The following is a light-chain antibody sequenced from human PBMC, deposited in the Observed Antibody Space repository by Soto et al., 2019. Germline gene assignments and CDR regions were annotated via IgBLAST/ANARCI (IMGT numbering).Light chain of an antibody. V-gene: IGKV3-11*01. CDR1: QSVSSY. CDR3: QQRSNWGGLLFT. Sequence: EIVLTQSPATLSLSPGERATLSCRASQSVSSYLAWYQQKPGQAPRLLIYDASNRATGIPARFSGSGSGTDFTLTIGSLEPEDFAVYYCQQRSNWGGLLFTFGPGTKVDIK. CDR2: DAS. J-gene: IGKJ3*01.